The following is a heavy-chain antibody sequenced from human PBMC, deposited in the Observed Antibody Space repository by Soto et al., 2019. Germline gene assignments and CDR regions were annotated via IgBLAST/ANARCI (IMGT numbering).Heavy chain of an antibody. V-gene: IGHV4-39*07. J-gene: IGHJ6*02. D-gene: IGHD6-13*01. CDR2: IYYSGST. CDR1: GGSISSTGYY. Sequence: SETLSLTCTVSGGSISSTGYYWGWIRQPPGKGLEWIGYIYYSGSTNYNPSLQSRVTMSVDTSKNQLSLKLSSVTAADTAVYYCARVRGYSSSWNIYYYYGMDVWGQGTTVTVSS. CDR3: ARVRGYSSSWNIYYYYGMDV.